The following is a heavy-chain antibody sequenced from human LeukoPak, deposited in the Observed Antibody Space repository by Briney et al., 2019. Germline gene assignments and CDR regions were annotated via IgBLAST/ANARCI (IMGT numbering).Heavy chain of an antibody. CDR3: ARDHGGSYLPYYYYYYGMDV. CDR1: GVTLSTYA. V-gene: IGHV3-21*01. Sequence: GGSLRLSCAASGVTLSTYAMSWARQAPGKGLEWVSGISSSGSGDNTYYADSVKGRFTISRDNAKNSLYLQMNSLRAEDTAVYYCARDHGGSYLPYYYYYYGMDVWGQGTTVTVSS. D-gene: IGHD1-26*01. J-gene: IGHJ6*02. CDR2: ISSSGSGDNT.